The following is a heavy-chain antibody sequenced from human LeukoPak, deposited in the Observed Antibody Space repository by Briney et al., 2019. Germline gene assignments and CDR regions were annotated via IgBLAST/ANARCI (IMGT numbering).Heavy chain of an antibody. Sequence: HSGGSLRLSCAASRFTCSNYPMHWVRQAPGKGLEWVALLSYDGSNEYYADSVKGRFTISRDDSKNTLYLQMNSLRAEDTAVYYCARGRGSCSADYWGQGTLVTVSS. CDR2: LSYDGSNE. CDR1: RFTCSNYP. J-gene: IGHJ4*02. V-gene: IGHV3-30-3*01. D-gene: IGHD1-26*01. CDR3: ARGRGSCSADY.